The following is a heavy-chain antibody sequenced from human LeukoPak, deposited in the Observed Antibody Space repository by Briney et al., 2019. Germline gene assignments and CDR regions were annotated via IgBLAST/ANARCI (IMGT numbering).Heavy chain of an antibody. CDR2: ISSSSSTI. CDR1: GFTFSSYS. J-gene: IGHJ2*01. Sequence: GGSLRLSCAASGFTFSSYSMNWVRQAPGKGLEWVSYISSSSSTIYYADSVKGRFTISRDSSKNTLFLHMNTLRAEDTAIYYCAKDRTVGASYWYFDLWGRGTLVTVSS. CDR3: AKDRTVGASYWYFDL. V-gene: IGHV3-48*01. D-gene: IGHD1-26*01.